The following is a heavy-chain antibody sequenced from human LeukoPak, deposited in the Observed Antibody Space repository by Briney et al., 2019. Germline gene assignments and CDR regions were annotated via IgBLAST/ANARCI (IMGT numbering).Heavy chain of an antibody. J-gene: IGHJ4*02. CDR2: INPSGGST. Sequence: ASVKVSCKASGYTFTSYYMHWVRQAPGQGLEWMGIINPSGGSTSYAQKFQGRVTMTRDTSTSTVYMELSSLRSEDTAVYYCARDKRPNYYDSSVHFDYWGQGTLVTVSS. D-gene: IGHD3-22*01. V-gene: IGHV1-46*01. CDR1: GYTFTSYY. CDR3: ARDKRPNYYDSSVHFDY.